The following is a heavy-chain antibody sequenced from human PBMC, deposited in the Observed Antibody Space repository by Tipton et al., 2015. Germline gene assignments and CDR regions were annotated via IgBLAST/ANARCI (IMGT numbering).Heavy chain of an antibody. Sequence: SLRLSCAASGFAFRGYKMHWVRQRPGKGLEWVADISYDGSGKHYGSSVGGRFTISRDNSKNIMYLQMSGLGSDDTAIYFCAKTNMLAAYDFWGQGTLVTVSS. J-gene: IGHJ4*02. CDR2: ISYDGSGK. V-gene: IGHV3-30*18. CDR3: AKTNMLAAYDF. D-gene: IGHD2/OR15-2a*01. CDR1: GFAFRGYK.